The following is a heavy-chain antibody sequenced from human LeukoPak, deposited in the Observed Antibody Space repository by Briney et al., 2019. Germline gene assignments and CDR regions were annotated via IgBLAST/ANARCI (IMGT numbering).Heavy chain of an antibody. CDR3: AKSPAADYYDSSGYYYEAFMDY. J-gene: IGHJ4*02. CDR2: ISGSGGST. D-gene: IGHD3-22*01. Sequence: GGSLRLSCAASGFTFSSYAMSWVRQAPGKGLEWVSAISGSGGSTYHADSVKGRFTISRDNSKNTLYLQMNSLRAEDTAVYYCAKSPAADYYDSSGYYYEAFMDYWGQGTLVTVSS. CDR1: GFTFSSYA. V-gene: IGHV3-23*01.